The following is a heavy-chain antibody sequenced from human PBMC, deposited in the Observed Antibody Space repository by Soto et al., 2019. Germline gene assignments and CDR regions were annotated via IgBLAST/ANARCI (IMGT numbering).Heavy chain of an antibody. CDR3: ARGGRVCYCMDV. CDR2: IYHSGST. CDR1: SGSISSSNL. Sequence: SETLYLTCAVSSGSISSSNLWSWDRQPPGKGLEWIGEIYHSGSTNYNPSLKSRVTISVDKSKNQFSLKLSSVTAADTAVYYCARGGRVCYCMDVWGKGTTVTVSS. J-gene: IGHJ6*03. V-gene: IGHV4-4*02. D-gene: IGHD2-8*01.